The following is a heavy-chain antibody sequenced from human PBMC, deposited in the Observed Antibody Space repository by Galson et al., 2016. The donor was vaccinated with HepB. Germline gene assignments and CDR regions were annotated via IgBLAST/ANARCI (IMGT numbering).Heavy chain of an antibody. V-gene: IGHV3-64*01. CDR1: GFTFSSYV. D-gene: IGHD3/OR15-3a*01. CDR2: ISSNGGST. Sequence: SLRLSCAASGFTFSSYVMHWVRQGPGKGLEYVSSISSNGGSTYYANSVKGRLTISRDNFENPVYLQMNSLRAEDTAIYYCARDTWTWNGGQGTLVTVSS. J-gene: IGHJ4*02. CDR3: ARDTWTWN.